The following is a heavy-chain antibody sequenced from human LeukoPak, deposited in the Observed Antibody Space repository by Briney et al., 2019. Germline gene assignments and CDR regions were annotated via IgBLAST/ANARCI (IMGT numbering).Heavy chain of an antibody. CDR3: ARDLLRLGELSSFDY. J-gene: IGHJ4*02. D-gene: IGHD3-16*02. V-gene: IGHV1-18*01. CDR2: ISAYNGNT. Sequence: ASVKVSCKASGYTFTSYGISWVRQAPGQGLEWMGWISAYNGNTNYAQKLQGRVTMTTDTSTSTAYMELRSLRSDDTAVYYCARDLLRLGELSSFDYWGQGTLVTASS. CDR1: GYTFTSYG.